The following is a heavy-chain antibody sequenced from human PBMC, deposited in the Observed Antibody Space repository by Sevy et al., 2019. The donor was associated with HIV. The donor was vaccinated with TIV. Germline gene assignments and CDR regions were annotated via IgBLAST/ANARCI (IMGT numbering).Heavy chain of an antibody. V-gene: IGHV4-59*01. D-gene: IGHD3-16*01. CDR1: GDSISSYY. CDR2: LYYSGST. CDR3: AGGRPNYYYAIDV. J-gene: IGHJ6*02. Sequence: SETLSFTCTVSGDSISSYYCSWIRQPPGKGLEWIGYLYYSGSTNYNPSLKSRVTISADRSKNQFSLKLTSVTAADTAVYYCAGGRPNYYYAIDVWGQGTTVTVSS.